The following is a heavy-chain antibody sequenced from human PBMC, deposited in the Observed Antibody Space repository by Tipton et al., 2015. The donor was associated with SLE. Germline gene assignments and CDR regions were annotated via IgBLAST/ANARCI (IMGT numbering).Heavy chain of an antibody. Sequence: SLRLSCAASGFTFSSYAMSWVRQAPGKGLEWVSAISGSGGSTYYADSVKGRFTISRDNSKNTLYLQMNSLRAEDTAVYYCARDQRGTGTTYGWFDPWGQGTLVTVSS. J-gene: IGHJ5*02. CDR2: ISGSGGST. CDR3: ARDQRGTGTTYGWFDP. V-gene: IGHV3-23*01. CDR1: GFTFSSYA. D-gene: IGHD1-7*01.